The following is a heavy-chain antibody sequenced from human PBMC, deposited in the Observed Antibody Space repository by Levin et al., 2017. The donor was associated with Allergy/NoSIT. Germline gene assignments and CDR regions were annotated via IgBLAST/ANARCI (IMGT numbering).Heavy chain of an antibody. CDR2: IYYSGST. V-gene: IGHV4-39*07. CDR3: ARVAFSGYPEPFDY. CDR1: GGSISSSSYY. Sequence: AGGSLRLSCTVSGGSISSSSYYWGWIRQPPGKGLEWIGSIYYSGSTYYNPSLKSRVTISVDTSKNQFSLKLSSVTAADTAVYYCARVAFSGYPEPFDYWGQGTLVTVSS. J-gene: IGHJ4*02. D-gene: IGHD5-12*01.